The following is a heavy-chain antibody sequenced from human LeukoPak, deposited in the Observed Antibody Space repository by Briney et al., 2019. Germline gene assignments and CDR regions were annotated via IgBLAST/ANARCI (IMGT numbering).Heavy chain of an antibody. CDR1: GFTVSSNY. CDR2: IYSGGST. D-gene: IGHD4-17*01. CDR3: AKDPNGDYIGAFDM. J-gene: IGHJ3*02. Sequence: GGSLRLSCAASGFTVSSNYMSWVRQAPGKGLEWVSFIYSGGSTYYADSVKGRFTISRDNFKNTLYLQMNSLRAEDTAVYHCAKDPNGDYIGAFDMWGQGTMVTVSS. V-gene: IGHV3-66*01.